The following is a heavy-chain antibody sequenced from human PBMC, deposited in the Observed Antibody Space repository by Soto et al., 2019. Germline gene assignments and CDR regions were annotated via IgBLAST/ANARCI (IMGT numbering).Heavy chain of an antibody. J-gene: IGHJ6*02. Sequence: QVQLVQSGAEVKKPGSSVKVSCKASGGTFSSYTISWVRQAPGQGLEWMGRIIPILGIANYAQKFQGRVTITADKSTSTAYMELSSLRYEDTAVYYCARSTMIVVSPDVWGQGTTVTVSS. V-gene: IGHV1-69*02. CDR1: GGTFSSYT. CDR3: ARSTMIVVSPDV. D-gene: IGHD3-22*01. CDR2: IIPILGIA.